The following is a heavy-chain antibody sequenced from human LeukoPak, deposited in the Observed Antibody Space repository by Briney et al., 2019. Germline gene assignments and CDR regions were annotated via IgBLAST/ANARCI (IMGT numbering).Heavy chain of an antibody. CDR3: AGERLRGGGAFDY. V-gene: IGHV4-34*01. CDR1: GGSFSGYY. Sequence: SETLSLTCAVYGGSFSGYYWSWIRQPPGKGLEWIGEINHSGGTNYNPSLKSRVIISVDTSKNRFSLKLTSVTAADTAVYYCAGERLRGGGAFDYWGQGTLVTVSS. J-gene: IGHJ4*02. D-gene: IGHD4-23*01. CDR2: INHSGGT.